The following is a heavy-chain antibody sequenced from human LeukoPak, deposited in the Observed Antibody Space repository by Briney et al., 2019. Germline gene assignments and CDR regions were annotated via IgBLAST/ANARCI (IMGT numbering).Heavy chain of an antibody. CDR2: INHSGST. D-gene: IGHD4-17*01. J-gene: IGHJ5*02. CDR3: ARSRQTTVTTWCWFDP. Sequence: SETLSLTCAVYGGSFSGYYWSWIRQPPGKGLEWIGEINHSGSTNYNPSLKSRVTISVDTSKNQFSLKLSSVTAADTAVYYCARSRQTTVTTWCWFDPWGQGTLVTVSS. CDR1: GGSFSGYY. V-gene: IGHV4-34*01.